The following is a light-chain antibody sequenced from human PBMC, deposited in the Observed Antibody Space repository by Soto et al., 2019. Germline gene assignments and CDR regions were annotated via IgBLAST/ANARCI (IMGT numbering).Light chain of an antibody. J-gene: IGKJ3*01. CDR2: DTS. CDR1: QSVSIH. V-gene: IGKV3-11*01. CDR3: QQRGNWPPGFT. Sequence: EVVLTQSPAILSLSPGERATLSCRASQSVSIHLAWYQQKGGQAPRLLIYDTSNRATGIPARFSGSGSGTDFTLTISSLEPEDFAVYYCQQRGNWPPGFTFGPGTKVDIK.